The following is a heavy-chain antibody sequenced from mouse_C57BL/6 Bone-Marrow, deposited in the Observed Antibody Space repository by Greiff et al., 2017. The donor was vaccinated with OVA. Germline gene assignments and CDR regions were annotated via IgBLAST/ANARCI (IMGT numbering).Heavy chain of an antibody. CDR2: INPNNGGT. J-gene: IGHJ3*01. CDR3: ASGYDGYYAWFAY. Sequence: EVQLQQSGPELVKPGASVKISCKASGYTFTDYYMNWVKQSHGKSLEWIGDINPNNGGTRYNQKFKGKATLTVDKSSSTAYMELRSLTSEDSAVYYCASGYDGYYAWFAYWGQGTLVTVSA. D-gene: IGHD2-3*01. V-gene: IGHV1-26*01. CDR1: GYTFTDYY.